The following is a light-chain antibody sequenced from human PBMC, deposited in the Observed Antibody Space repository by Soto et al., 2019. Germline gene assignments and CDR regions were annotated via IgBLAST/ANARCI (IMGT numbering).Light chain of an antibody. CDR3: QPYSIYPRT. V-gene: IGKV1-5*03. CDR2: RAA. J-gene: IGKJ1*01. CDR1: QSISDW. Sequence: DIQMTQSPATLSASVGDRVTITCRASQSISDWLAWHQQRPVTAPKLLIYRAASLESGVPSRFSGSGSGTEFTLTTSSLQPDDFATYYCQPYSIYPRTFGQGTKVEIK.